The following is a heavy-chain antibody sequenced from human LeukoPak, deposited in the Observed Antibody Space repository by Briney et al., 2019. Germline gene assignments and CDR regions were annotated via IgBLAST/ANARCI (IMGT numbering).Heavy chain of an antibody. V-gene: IGHV4-31*03. CDR1: GGSISSGGYY. CDR2: IYYSGST. CDR3: ARTQYCSGAACYFGYFDY. D-gene: IGHD2-15*01. Sequence: PSETLSLTCTVSGGSISSGGYYWRWIRQHPGKGLEWIGYIYYSGSTYYNPSLKSRVTISVDTSKNQFSLKLSSVTAADTAVYYCARTQYCSGAACYFGYFDYWGQGTLVTVSS. J-gene: IGHJ4*02.